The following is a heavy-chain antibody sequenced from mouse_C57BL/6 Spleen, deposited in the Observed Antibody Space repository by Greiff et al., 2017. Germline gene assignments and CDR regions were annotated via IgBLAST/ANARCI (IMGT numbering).Heavy chain of an antibody. J-gene: IGHJ2*01. V-gene: IGHV1-72*01. Sequence: QVQLQQPGAELVKPGASVKLSCKASGYTFTSYWMHWVKQRPGRGLEWIGRLDPTGGGTKYNEKFKGKATLTVDKPSSKADMQRSSLTAEDSAVYYGARRVTTVPYYFDYWGQGTTLTVSA. CDR3: ARRVTTVPYYFDY. CDR1: GYTFTSYW. D-gene: IGHD1-1*01. CDR2: LDPTGGGT.